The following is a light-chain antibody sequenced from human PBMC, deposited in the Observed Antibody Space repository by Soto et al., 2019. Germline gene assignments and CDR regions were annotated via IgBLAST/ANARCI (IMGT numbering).Light chain of an antibody. CDR2: DAS. V-gene: IGKV3-11*01. CDR1: QSVRTY. Sequence: EIVLTQSPVTLSFSPGERATLSCGASQSVRTYLAWYQVKPGQAPRLLIYDASSRASGVPARFSGSGSGTDFTLTISSLEPEDFALYYCQQRNSWPPITFGQGTRLEIK. CDR3: QQRNSWPPIT. J-gene: IGKJ5*01.